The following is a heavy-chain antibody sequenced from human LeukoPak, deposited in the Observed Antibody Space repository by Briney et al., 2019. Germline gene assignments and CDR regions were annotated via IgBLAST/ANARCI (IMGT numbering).Heavy chain of an antibody. D-gene: IGHD3-16*01. CDR2: MYYSGYT. V-gene: IGHV4-59*11. CDR3: AKARFTADDAFDI. CDR1: GDSIISHY. J-gene: IGHJ3*02. Sequence: PSETLSLTCTVSGDSIISHYWSWIRQPPGKGLEWIGYMYYSGYTKYNPSLKSRVTMSVGTSQNQFSLKLTSVTAADTAVYYCAKARFTADDAFDIWGQGTVVTVSS.